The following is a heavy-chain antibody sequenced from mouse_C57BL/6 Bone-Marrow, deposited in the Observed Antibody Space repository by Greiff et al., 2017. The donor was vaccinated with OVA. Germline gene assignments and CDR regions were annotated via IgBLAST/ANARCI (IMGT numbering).Heavy chain of an antibody. D-gene: IGHD1-1*01. CDR1: GYAFSSYW. Sequence: QVQLQQSGAELVKPGASVKISCKASGYAFSSYWMNWVKQRPGKGLEWIGQIYPGDGDTNYNGKFKGKATLTADKYSSTAYMQLSSLTSEDSAVYFCARYGDYYGSSHYYYAMDYWGQGTSVTVSS. CDR2: IYPGDGDT. CDR3: ARYGDYYGSSHYYYAMDY. V-gene: IGHV1-80*01. J-gene: IGHJ4*01.